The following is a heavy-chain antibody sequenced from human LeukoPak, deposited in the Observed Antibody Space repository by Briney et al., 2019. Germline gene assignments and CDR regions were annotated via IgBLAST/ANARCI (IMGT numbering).Heavy chain of an antibody. Sequence: GGSLRLCWAASGFNFGHYAMQWVRKAPGKGLEWVSLISWDASGTYYADSVKGRFTISRDNSKNSLSLQMNSLRPEDTALYYCAKERRGYYMDVWGKGTTVTVSS. D-gene: IGHD3-10*01. J-gene: IGHJ6*03. CDR2: ISWDASGT. CDR1: GFNFGHYA. CDR3: AKERRGYYMDV. V-gene: IGHV3-43D*03.